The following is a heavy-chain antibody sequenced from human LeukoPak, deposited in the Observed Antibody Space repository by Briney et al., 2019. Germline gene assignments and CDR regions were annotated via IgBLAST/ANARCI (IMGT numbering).Heavy chain of an antibody. D-gene: IGHD3-10*01. V-gene: IGHV1-8*01. CDR2: MNPNSGNT. CDR3: ALGGPYASGSYYNDVLDY. J-gene: IGHJ4*02. CDR1: GYTFTSYD. Sequence: GASVKVSCKASGYTFTSYDINWVRQATGQGLEWMGWMNPNSGNTGYAQKFQGRVTMTRNTSISTAYMELSSLRSEDTAVYYCALGGPYASGSYYNDVLDYWGQGTLVTVSS.